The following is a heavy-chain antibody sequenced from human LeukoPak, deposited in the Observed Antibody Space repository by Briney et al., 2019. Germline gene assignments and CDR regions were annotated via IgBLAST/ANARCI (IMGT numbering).Heavy chain of an antibody. CDR2: VSGTSNYI. V-gene: IGHV3-21*04. D-gene: IGHD6-19*01. CDR1: GFTLSPYT. Sequence: PGGSLRLSCTASGFTLSPYTMNWVRQAPGKGLEWVSSVSGTSNYIYYADSVKGRFTTSRDNSKNTLYLQMNSLRAEDTAVYYCARHQWLVQVDYWGQGTLVTVSS. J-gene: IGHJ4*02. CDR3: ARHQWLVQVDY.